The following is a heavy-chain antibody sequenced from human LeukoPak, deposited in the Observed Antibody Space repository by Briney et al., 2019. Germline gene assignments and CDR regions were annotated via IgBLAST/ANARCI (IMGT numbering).Heavy chain of an antibody. J-gene: IGHJ4*02. CDR3: ARGVAAAGALIDY. CDR2: IKQDGSEK. Sequence: GGSLRLSCAASGFTFSSYWMSWVRQAPGKGLEWVANIKQDGSEKYYVDSVKGRFTISRDNAKNSLYLQMNSLRAEDTAVYYCARGVAAAGALIDYWGQGTLVTVSS. D-gene: IGHD6-13*01. V-gene: IGHV3-7*01. CDR1: GFTFSSYW.